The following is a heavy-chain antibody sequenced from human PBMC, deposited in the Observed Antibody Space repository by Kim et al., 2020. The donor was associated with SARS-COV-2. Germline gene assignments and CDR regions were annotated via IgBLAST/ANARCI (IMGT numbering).Heavy chain of an antibody. V-gene: IGHV4-39*01. CDR3: ARHAYVDTAKTFDY. J-gene: IGHJ4*02. Sequence: SETLSLTCTVSGDSISSTSYYWGWIRQPPGKGLEWIGSIYYSGSTYYNPSLKSRVTISVDTSENQFSLKLSSVTAADTAVYYCARHAYVDTAKTFDYWGQGTLVTVSS. CDR2: IYYSGST. D-gene: IGHD5-18*01. CDR1: GDSISSTSYY.